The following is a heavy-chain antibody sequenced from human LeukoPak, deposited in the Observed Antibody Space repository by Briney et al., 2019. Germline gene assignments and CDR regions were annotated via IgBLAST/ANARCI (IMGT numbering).Heavy chain of an antibody. Sequence: SETLSLTCAVSGGSISNSNWWSWVRQAPGKGLEWIGSIYYSGSTYYNPSLKSRVTISLDTSKNQFSLKLTSVTAADTAVYYCARVVSSSWEYYYVDVRGKGTTVTISS. CDR1: GGSISNSNW. V-gene: IGHV4-4*02. CDR3: ARVVSSSWEYYYVDV. D-gene: IGHD6-13*01. CDR2: IYYSGST. J-gene: IGHJ6*03.